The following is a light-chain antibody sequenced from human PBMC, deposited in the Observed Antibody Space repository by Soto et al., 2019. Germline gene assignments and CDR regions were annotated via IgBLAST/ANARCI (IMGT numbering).Light chain of an antibody. CDR1: QSVSSY. J-gene: IGKJ1*01. V-gene: IGKV3-11*01. CDR2: DAS. CDR3: QQREGT. Sequence: EIVLTQSPATLSLSPGERATLSCRASQSVSSYLAWYQQKPGQAPRLLIYDASNRATGIPARFSGSGSGTDFTLTISSLEPEDFAVYYCQQREGTFGPGTKVEIK.